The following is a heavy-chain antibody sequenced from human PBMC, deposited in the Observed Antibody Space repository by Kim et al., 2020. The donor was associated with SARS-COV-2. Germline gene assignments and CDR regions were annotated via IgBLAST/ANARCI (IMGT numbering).Heavy chain of an antibody. CDR1: GGSISSGGYS. J-gene: IGHJ4*02. V-gene: IGHV4-30-2*01. Sequence: SETLSLTCAVSGGSISSGGYSWSWIRQPPGKGLEWIGYIYHSGSTYYNPSLKSRVTISVDRSKNQFSLKLSSVTAADTAVYYCARAYYDILWGGNYFDYWGQGTLVTVSS. CDR3: ARAYYDILWGGNYFDY. D-gene: IGHD3-9*01. CDR2: IYHSGST.